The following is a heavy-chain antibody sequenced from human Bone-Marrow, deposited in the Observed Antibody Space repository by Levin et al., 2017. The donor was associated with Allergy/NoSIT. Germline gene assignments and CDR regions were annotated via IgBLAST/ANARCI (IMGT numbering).Heavy chain of an antibody. Sequence: SETLSLTCTVSGGSIRNYYWSWIRQPPGKGLEWIGYVYSSGSTDYNPSLTSRVTISVDTSKNYFSLKLSSVTAADTAVYYCARHFTSDPFDYWGQGTLVTVSS. V-gene: IGHV4-59*08. CDR1: GGSIRNYY. CDR2: VYSSGST. J-gene: IGHJ4*02. CDR3: ARHFTSDPFDY.